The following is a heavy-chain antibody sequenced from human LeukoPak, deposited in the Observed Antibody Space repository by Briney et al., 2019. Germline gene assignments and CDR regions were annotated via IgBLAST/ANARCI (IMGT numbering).Heavy chain of an antibody. CDR3: ARDPTGTIAAFDI. V-gene: IGHV7-4-1*02. D-gene: IGHD1-1*01. Sequence: ASVKVSCKASGYTFTGYYMHWVRQAPGQGLEWMGWINTNTGNPTYAQGFTGRFVFSLDTSVSTAYLQISSLKAEDTAVYYCARDPTGTIAAFDIWGQGTMVTVSS. CDR1: GYTFTGYY. J-gene: IGHJ3*02. CDR2: INTNTGNP.